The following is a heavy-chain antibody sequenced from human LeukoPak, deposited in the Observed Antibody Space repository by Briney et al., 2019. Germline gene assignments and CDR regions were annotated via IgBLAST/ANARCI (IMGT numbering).Heavy chain of an antibody. V-gene: IGHV4-34*01. CDR1: GGSFSGYY. CDR3: ARGLSDYYDSSGYRGVLDY. J-gene: IGHJ4*02. D-gene: IGHD3-22*01. Sequence: SSETLSLTCAVYGGSFSGYYWSWIRQAPGKGLEWIGGINHSGSTNYNPSLKSRVTVLVDRSKNQFSLKLSSVTAADTAVYYCARGLSDYYDSSGYRGVLDYWGQGILVTVSS. CDR2: INHSGST.